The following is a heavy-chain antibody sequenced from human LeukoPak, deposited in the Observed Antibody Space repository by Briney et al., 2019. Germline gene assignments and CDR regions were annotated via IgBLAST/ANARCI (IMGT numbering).Heavy chain of an antibody. CDR2: IYHSGST. CDR1: GGSISSGGYY. Sequence: SETLSLTCTVSGGSISSGGYYWSWIRQPPGKGLEWIGYIYHSGSTYYNPSLKSRVTISVDTSKNQFSLKLSSVTAADTAVYYCARDNIVVVVAATDYWGQGTLVTVSS. J-gene: IGHJ4*02. CDR3: ARDNIVVVVAATDY. V-gene: IGHV4-30-2*01. D-gene: IGHD2-15*01.